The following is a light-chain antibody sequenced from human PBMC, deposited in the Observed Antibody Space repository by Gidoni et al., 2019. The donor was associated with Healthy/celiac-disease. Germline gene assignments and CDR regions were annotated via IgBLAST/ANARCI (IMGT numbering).Light chain of an antibody. V-gene: IGKV3-15*01. Sequence: ELVMTQSPATLSVSPGDRATLSCRASQSVNSNLAWYQQKPGQAPRLLIYDASTGATGIPARFSGSVSGTDFTLTISSLRSEDFAVYYCQQYNKWPLTFGGGTKVEIK. CDR3: QQYNKWPLT. CDR1: QSVNSN. J-gene: IGKJ4*01. CDR2: DAS.